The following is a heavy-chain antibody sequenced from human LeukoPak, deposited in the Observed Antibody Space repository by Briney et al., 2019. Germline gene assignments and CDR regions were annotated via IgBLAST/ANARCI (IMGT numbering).Heavy chain of an antibody. Sequence: SETLSLTCTVPGGPISSSSYYWGWIRQPPGKGVGWMGSIYYSGSTYYSPSLKSRVTISVDTSKNQFSLKLSSVTAADTAVYYCARYVDTAMVTRVDPWGQGTLVTVSS. J-gene: IGHJ5*02. CDR2: IYYSGST. V-gene: IGHV4-39*01. CDR1: GGPISSSSYY. CDR3: ARYVDTAMVTRVDP. D-gene: IGHD5-18*01.